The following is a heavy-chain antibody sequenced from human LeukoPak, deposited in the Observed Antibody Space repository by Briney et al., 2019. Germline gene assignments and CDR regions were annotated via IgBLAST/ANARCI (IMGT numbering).Heavy chain of an antibody. CDR2: IWYHGRNK. CDR3: ARDYCGGDCYSFDS. Sequence: GGSLRLSCAAPGFTFSSYGMHWVRQAPGKGLEWVAVIWYHGRNKYFADSVKGRFTISRDISKNTLYLQMNSLRAEDTAVYYCARDYCGGDCYSFDSWGQGTLVTVSS. CDR1: GFTFSSYG. V-gene: IGHV3-33*01. D-gene: IGHD2-21*02. J-gene: IGHJ4*02.